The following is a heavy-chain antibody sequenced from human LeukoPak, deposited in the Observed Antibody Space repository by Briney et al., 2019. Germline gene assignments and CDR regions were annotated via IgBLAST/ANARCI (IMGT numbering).Heavy chain of an antibody. J-gene: IGHJ3*02. CDR3: ARFLSGSHDAFDI. Sequence: GASVKVSCKASGYTFTGYWHWVRQAPGQGLEWMGRINPNSGGTDHAQNFQGRVTMTRDTSISTAYMELSSLRSDDTAVYYCARFLSGSHDAFDIWGQGTMVTVSS. V-gene: IGHV1-2*06. D-gene: IGHD1-26*01. CDR2: INPNSGGT. CDR1: GYTFTGYW.